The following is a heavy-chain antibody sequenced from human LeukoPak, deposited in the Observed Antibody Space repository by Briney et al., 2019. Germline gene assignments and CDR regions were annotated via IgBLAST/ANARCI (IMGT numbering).Heavy chain of an antibody. D-gene: IGHD5-18*01. CDR1: GGTFSSYA. Sequence: SVKVSCMASGGTFSSYAISWVRQAPGQGLEWMGGIIPIFGTANYAQKFQGRVTITTDESTSTAYMELSSLRSEDTAVYYCARGSGYSYSRFDPWGQGTLVTVSS. CDR3: ARGSGYSYSRFDP. V-gene: IGHV1-69*05. J-gene: IGHJ5*02. CDR2: IIPIFGTA.